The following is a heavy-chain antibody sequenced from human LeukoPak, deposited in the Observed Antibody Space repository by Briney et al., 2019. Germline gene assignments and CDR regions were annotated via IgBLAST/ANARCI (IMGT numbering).Heavy chain of an antibody. CDR2: IFHSATT. J-gene: IGHJ4*02. CDR1: GGSINSSNW. D-gene: IGHD1-1*01. CDR3: ARDNDQLGLDPFDY. V-gene: IGHV4-4*02. Sequence: SGTLSLTCAVSGGSINSSNWWSWVRQPPGKGLEWIGEIFHSATTNYNPSLKSRVTISIDTSKNQFSLKLSSVTAADTAMYYCARDNDQLGLDPFDYWGQGTLVTVSS.